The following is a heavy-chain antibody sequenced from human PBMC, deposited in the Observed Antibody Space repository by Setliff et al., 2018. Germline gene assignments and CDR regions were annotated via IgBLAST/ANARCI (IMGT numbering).Heavy chain of an antibody. Sequence: PGGSLRLSCEASGFTFSNYAMGWVRQAPGQGLEWVSSIDSSSTWIYYADSVKGRFTISRDNAKNSLYLQMNSLRAEDTATYYCARSENCFSTLCSPYDYWGQGTLVTAPQ. V-gene: IGHV3-21*01. J-gene: IGHJ4*02. D-gene: IGHD2-2*01. CDR2: IDSSSTWI. CDR1: GFTFSNYA. CDR3: ARSENCFSTLCSPYDY.